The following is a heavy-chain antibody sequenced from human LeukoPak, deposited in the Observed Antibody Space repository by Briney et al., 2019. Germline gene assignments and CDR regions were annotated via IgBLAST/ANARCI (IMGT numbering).Heavy chain of an antibody. D-gene: IGHD2-15*01. J-gene: IGHJ4*02. CDR2: IYYSGST. V-gene: IGHV4-59*01. CDR3: ARGGWSLDY. CDR1: GGSISSDY. Sequence: SETLSLTCTVSGGSISSDYWSWIRQPPGKGLEWIGYIYYSGSTTYNPSLKSRVTISVDTSNNQFSLKLSSVTAADTAVYYCARGGWSLDYWGQGTLVTVSS.